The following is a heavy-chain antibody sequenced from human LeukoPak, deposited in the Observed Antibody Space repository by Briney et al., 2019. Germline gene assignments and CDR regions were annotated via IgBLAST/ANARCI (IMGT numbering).Heavy chain of an antibody. J-gene: IGHJ4*02. Sequence: SETLSLTCTVSGGSISSSSYYWGWIRQPPGKGLVWIGSIYSNGDTYYNPSLKSRVTISVDTSKNQFSLKLRSVTAADTAVYYCARSIVPGTRKVDYWGQGTLVTVSS. CDR1: GGSISSSSYY. V-gene: IGHV4-39*01. CDR2: IYSNGDT. CDR3: ARSIVPGTRKVDY. D-gene: IGHD2-2*01.